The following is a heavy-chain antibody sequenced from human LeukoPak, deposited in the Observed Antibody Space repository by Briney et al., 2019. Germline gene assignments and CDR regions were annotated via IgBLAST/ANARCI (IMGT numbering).Heavy chain of an antibody. CDR2: ISSSSSYI. D-gene: IGHD1-26*01. CDR1: GFTFSSYS. V-gene: IGHV3-21*01. Sequence: GGSLRLSCAASGFTFSSYSMNWVRQAPGKGLEWVSSISSSSSYIYYADSVKGRFTISRDNAKNSLYPQMNSLRAEDTAVYYCARDEWELLLFDYWGQGTLVTVSS. J-gene: IGHJ4*02. CDR3: ARDEWELLLFDY.